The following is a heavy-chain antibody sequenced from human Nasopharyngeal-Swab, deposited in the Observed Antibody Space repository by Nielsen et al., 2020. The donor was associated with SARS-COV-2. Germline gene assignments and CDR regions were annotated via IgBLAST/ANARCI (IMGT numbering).Heavy chain of an antibody. CDR2: INPNSGGT. CDR3: ARAKYSGYEVYY. CDR1: GYTFTGYY. Sequence: ASVKVSCKASGYTFTGYYMHWVRQAPGQGLEWMGWINPNSGGTNYAQKFQGRVTMTRDTSISTAYMELSRLRSDDTAVYYCARAKYSGYEVYYWGRGTLVTVSS. J-gene: IGHJ4*02. V-gene: IGHV1-2*02. D-gene: IGHD5-12*01.